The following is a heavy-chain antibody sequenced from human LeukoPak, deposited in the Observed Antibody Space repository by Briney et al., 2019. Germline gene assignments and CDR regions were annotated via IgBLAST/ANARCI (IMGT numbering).Heavy chain of an antibody. CDR2: ISETSSHR. J-gene: IGHJ6*02. CDR1: TFIFGSYS. V-gene: IGHV3-21*06. CDR3: ARDRATKARIGGMDV. D-gene: IGHD3-16*01. Sequence: GGSLRLSCVGSTFIFGSYSMTWVRQAPGKGLEWVSYISETSSHRYYADSVKGRFTISRDNAQNSLYLQMNGLSAEDTGIYYCARDRATKARIGGMDVWGQGTTVIVSS.